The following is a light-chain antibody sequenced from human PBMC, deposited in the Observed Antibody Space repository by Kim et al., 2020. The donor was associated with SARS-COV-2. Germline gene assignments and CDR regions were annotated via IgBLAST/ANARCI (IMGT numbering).Light chain of an antibody. CDR1: SSDVGGYQY. CDR2: DVS. Sequence: QSALTQPRSVSGSPGQSVTISCTGTSSDVGGYQYVSWYQQQPGKAPKFMIYDVSKRPSGVPDRFSGSKSGNTASLTISGLQADDEADYYCCSYAGSHTYVFGPGTKVTVL. CDR3: CSYAGSHTYV. V-gene: IGLV2-11*01. J-gene: IGLJ1*01.